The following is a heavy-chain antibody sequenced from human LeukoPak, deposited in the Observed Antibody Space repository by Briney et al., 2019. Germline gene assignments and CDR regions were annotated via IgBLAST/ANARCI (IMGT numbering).Heavy chain of an antibody. V-gene: IGHV1-18*01. CDR3: ARDRYSNSAYGPRYYYYYMDV. D-gene: IGHD4-11*01. Sequence: GASVKVSCKASGYTFTNYYMHWVRQAPGQGLEWMGWISAYNGNKNYAQKLQGRVTMTTDTSTSTTYMELRSLRSDDTAVYYCARDRYSNSAYGPRYYYYYMDVWGKGTTVTVSS. CDR1: GYTFTNYY. J-gene: IGHJ6*03. CDR2: ISAYNGNK.